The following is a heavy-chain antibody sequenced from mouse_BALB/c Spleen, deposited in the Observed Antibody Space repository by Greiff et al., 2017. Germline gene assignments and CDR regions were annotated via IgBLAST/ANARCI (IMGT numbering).Heavy chain of an antibody. D-gene: IGHD1-1*01. V-gene: IGHV5-6*01. CDR2: ISSGGSYT. J-gene: IGHJ4*01. CDR3: ARDRYYGSSGAMDY. CDR1: GFTFSSYG. Sequence: EVKLVESGGDLVKPGGSLKLSCAASGFTFSSYGMSWVRQTPDKRLEWVATISSGGSYTYYPDSVKGRFTISRDNAKNTLYLQMSSLKSEDTAMYYCARDRYYGSSGAMDYWGQGTSVTVSS.